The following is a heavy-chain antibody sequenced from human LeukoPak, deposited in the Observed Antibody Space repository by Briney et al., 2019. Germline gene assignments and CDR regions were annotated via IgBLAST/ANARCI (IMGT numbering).Heavy chain of an antibody. V-gene: IGHV4-59*01. Sequence: SETLSLTCTVSGGSISSYYWSWIRQPPGKGLEWIGYIYYSGSTNYNPSLKSRVTISVDTSKNQFSLKLSSVTAADTAVYYCARDRDPYGSGSRKYYYGMDVWGQGTTVTVSS. CDR2: IYYSGST. CDR3: ARDRDPYGSGSRKYYYGMDV. CDR1: GGSISSYY. D-gene: IGHD3-10*01. J-gene: IGHJ6*02.